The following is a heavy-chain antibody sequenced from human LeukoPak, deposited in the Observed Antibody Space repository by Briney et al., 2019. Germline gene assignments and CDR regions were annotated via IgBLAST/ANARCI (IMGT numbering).Heavy chain of an antibody. CDR3: TRPSYYDFWSGYPYYYYMDV. CDR1: GFTFNNYA. V-gene: IGHV3-73*01. Sequence: GGSLRLSCAASGFTFNNYAMHWVRQASGKGLEWVGRIRSKANSYATAYAASVKGRFTISRDDSKNTAYLQMNSLKTEDTAVYYCTRPSYYDFWSGYPYYYYMDVWGKGTTVAVSS. D-gene: IGHD3-3*01. CDR2: IRSKANSYAT. J-gene: IGHJ6*03.